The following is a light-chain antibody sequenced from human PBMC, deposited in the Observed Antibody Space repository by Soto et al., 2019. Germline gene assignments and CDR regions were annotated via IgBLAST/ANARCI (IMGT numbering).Light chain of an antibody. CDR3: QQGYSIHALT. V-gene: IGKV1-39*01. CDR1: QTISTY. CDR2: DVS. Sequence: DMQITQSPSSLSASVGDIVTVSFPSSQTISTYLHWYQHKPGRAPRLLISDVSTLQSGVPGRLRGSGSETEFTLTITYLQPEDFATYYCQQGYSIHALTFGGGTKV. J-gene: IGKJ4*01.